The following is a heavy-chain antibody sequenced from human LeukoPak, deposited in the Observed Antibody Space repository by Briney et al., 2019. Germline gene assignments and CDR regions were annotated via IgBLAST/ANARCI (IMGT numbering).Heavy chain of an antibody. CDR1: GFTFSNAW. CDR3: TTYLRSSGGFDY. J-gene: IGHJ4*02. V-gene: IGHV3-15*01. D-gene: IGHD3-10*01. CDR2: IKSRTHGGTT. Sequence: GGSLRLSCAASGFTFSNAWMSWVRQAPGKGLEWVGRIKSRTHGGTTDYAAPVKGRFTISRDDSRNTLYLQMNSLKTEDTAVYYCTTYLRSSGGFDYWGQGTLVTVSS.